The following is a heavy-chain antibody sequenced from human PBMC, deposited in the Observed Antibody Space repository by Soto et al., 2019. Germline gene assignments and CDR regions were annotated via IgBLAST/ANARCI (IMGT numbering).Heavy chain of an antibody. J-gene: IGHJ4*02. CDR2: IYYSGST. D-gene: IGHD3-10*01. Sequence: QVQLQESGPGLVKPSQTLSLTCTVSGGSIKTDDYYWTWIRQTPGKGLEWIGYIYYSGSTYYNPSLKSRVSISIDTSKNQFSLNLRSVTAADTAIYYCARSTGRYWGQGTRVTVSS. CDR1: GGSIKTDDYY. CDR3: ARSTGRY. V-gene: IGHV4-30-4*01.